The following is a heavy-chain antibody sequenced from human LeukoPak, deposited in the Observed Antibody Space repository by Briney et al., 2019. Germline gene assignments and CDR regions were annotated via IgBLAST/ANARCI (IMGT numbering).Heavy chain of an antibody. CDR2: ISSSSTTI. J-gene: IGHJ4*02. Sequence: PGGSLRLSCAASGFTFSRFSMNWVRQAPGKGLEWVSYISSSSTTIYYADSVKGRFTISRDNAKNSLYLQMNSLRAEDTAVYYCAREGRTQDFDYWGQGTLVTVSS. V-gene: IGHV3-48*04. CDR3: AREGRTQDFDY. D-gene: IGHD1-14*01. CDR1: GFTFSRFS.